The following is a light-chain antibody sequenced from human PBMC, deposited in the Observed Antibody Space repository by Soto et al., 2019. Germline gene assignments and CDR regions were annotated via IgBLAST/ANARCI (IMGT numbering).Light chain of an antibody. CDR1: QSISSL. J-gene: IGKJ1*01. Sequence: DIQMTQSPSTLSASVGYRVTITCRASQSISSLLAWYQQKPGKAPKLLIYKASSLESGVPSRFSGSGSGTEFTLTISSLQPDDFATYYCQQYNSYSTFGQGTKVDIK. V-gene: IGKV1-5*03. CDR3: QQYNSYST. CDR2: KAS.